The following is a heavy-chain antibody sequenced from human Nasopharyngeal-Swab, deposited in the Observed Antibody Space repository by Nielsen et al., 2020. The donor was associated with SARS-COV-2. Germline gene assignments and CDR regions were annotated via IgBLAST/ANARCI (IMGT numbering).Heavy chain of an antibody. CDR1: GGSFSGYY. CDR3: ARGFSTKNYWGSAQYYFDY. J-gene: IGHJ4*02. CDR2: INHSGST. Sequence: SDTLSLTCAVYGGSFSGYYWSWIRQPPGKGLEWIGEINHSGSTNYNPSLKSRVTISVDTSKNQFSLKLSSVTAADTAVYYCARGFSTKNYWGSAQYYFDYWGQGTLVTVSS. D-gene: IGHD7-27*01. V-gene: IGHV4-34*01.